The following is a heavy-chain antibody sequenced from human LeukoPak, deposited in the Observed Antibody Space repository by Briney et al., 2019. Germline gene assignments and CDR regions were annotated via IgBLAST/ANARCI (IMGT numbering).Heavy chain of an antibody. CDR2: ISSSGTII. Sequence: GGSLRLSCAASGFTFSSFEMIWVRQAPGKGLEWVSHISSSGTIIYYTDSVKGRFTVSRDNAKNSLHLQMNSLRAEDTAVYYCARESSFGCSFDYWGQGNLVTVSS. CDR1: GFTFSSFE. D-gene: IGHD5-18*01. CDR3: ARESSFGCSFDY. V-gene: IGHV3-48*03. J-gene: IGHJ4*02.